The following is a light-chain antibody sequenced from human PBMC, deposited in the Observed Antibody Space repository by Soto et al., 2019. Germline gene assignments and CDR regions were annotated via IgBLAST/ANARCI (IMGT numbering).Light chain of an antibody. CDR2: EGS. CDR3: CSYAGSSIWV. CDR1: NNDVGSYNL. J-gene: IGLJ3*02. V-gene: IGLV2-23*01. Sequence: QSALTQPASVSGSPGQSITISCTGTNNDVGSYNLVSWYQQHPGQAPKLMIYEGSKRSSGVSDRLSGSKSGNTASLTISGLQAEDEADCYCCSYAGSSIWVFGGGTKLTVL.